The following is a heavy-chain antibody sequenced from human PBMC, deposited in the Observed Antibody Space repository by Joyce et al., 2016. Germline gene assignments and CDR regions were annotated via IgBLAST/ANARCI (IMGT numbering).Heavy chain of an antibody. J-gene: IGHJ4*02. CDR2: ISTFYDNT. CDR3: ARDGRLYGSPH. V-gene: IGHV1-18*04. Sequence: QVQLVQSGAEVKKPGASVKVSCKTSGYTFRSYGSSWVRQVPGQGLEWMGWISTFYDNTNYAQKFRGRVTMTTDASTSTAYMELRGLTSDDTAVYYCARDGRLYGSPHWGQGTLVTVSS. CDR1: GYTFRSYG. D-gene: IGHD6-13*01.